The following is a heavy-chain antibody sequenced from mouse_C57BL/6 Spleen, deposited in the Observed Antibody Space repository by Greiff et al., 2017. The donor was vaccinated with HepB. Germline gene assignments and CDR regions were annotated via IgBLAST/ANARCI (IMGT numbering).Heavy chain of an antibody. CDR1: GYTFTDYY. V-gene: IGHV1-76*01. J-gene: IGHJ2*01. CDR3: GTSHFDY. Sequence: VKLQESGAELVRPGASVKLSCKASGYTFTDYYINWVKQRPGQGLEWIARIYPGSGNTYYNEKFKGKATLTAEKSSSTAYMQLSSLTSEDSAVCFSGTSHFDYWGQPTTLTVSS. CDR2: IYPGSGNT.